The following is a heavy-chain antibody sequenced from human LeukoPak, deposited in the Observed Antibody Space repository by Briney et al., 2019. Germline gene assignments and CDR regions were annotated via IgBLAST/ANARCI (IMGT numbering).Heavy chain of an antibody. CDR3: ARAVVGAVPYY. D-gene: IGHD1-26*01. V-gene: IGHV3-66*01. CDR1: GFTFSSNY. Sequence: PGGSLRLSCAGSGFTFSSNYMSWVRQAPGKGLEWVSVIYSGGSTYYADSVKGRFSISRDNSKNTVYLQMNSLRAEDTAVYYCARAVVGAVPYYWGQGALVTVSS. CDR2: IYSGGST. J-gene: IGHJ4*02.